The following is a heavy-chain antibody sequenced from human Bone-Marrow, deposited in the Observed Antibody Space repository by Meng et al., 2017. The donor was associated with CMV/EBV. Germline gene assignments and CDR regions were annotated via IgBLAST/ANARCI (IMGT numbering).Heavy chain of an antibody. Sequence: GESLKISCAASGFTFSSYAMSWVRQAPGKGLEWVSAISGSGGSTYYADSVKGRFTISRDNSKNTLYLQMNSLRAEDTAVYYCATLPWRLVDYWGQGTLVTVSS. D-gene: IGHD1-1*01. V-gene: IGHV3-23*01. CDR3: ATLPWRLVDY. CDR1: GFTFSSYA. J-gene: IGHJ4*02. CDR2: ISGSGGST.